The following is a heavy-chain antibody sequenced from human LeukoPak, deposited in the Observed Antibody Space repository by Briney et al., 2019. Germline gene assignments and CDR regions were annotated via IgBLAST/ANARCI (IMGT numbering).Heavy chain of an antibody. CDR1: GFTFSSDW. CDR3: ANYWYP. Sequence: GGSLRLSCASSGFTFSSDWMYWVRQAPGRGPVWVSGINPDGTYTHYADSVKGRFTISRDDAKNTLYLQMNGLRVEDTAVYYCANYWYPWGPGTLVTVSS. CDR2: INPDGTYT. D-gene: IGHD2-8*02. V-gene: IGHV3-74*01. J-gene: IGHJ5*02.